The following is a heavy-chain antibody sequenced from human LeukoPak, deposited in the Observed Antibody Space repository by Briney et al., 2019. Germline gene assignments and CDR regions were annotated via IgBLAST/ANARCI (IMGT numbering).Heavy chain of an antibody. CDR1: GGSISSGDYY. CDR3: ARVYGSGSYYDY. J-gene: IGHJ4*02. D-gene: IGHD3-10*01. V-gene: IGHV4-30-4*01. Sequence: SETLSLTCTVSGGSISSGDYYWSWMRQPPGKGLEWIGYIYYSGSTYYNPSLKSRVTISVDTSKNQFSLKLSSVTAADTAVYYCARVYGSGSYYDYWGQGTLVTVSS. CDR2: IYYSGST.